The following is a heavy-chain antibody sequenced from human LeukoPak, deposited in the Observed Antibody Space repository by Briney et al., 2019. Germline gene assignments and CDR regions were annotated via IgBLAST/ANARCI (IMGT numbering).Heavy chain of an antibody. Sequence: GGSLRLSXAASGFTFSSYAMSWVRQAPGKGLEWVSAISGSGGSTYYADSVKGRFTISRDNSKNTLYLQMNSLRAEDTAVYYCAFGYSSGWYRFFDYWGQGTLVTVSS. D-gene: IGHD6-19*01. CDR1: GFTFSSYA. J-gene: IGHJ4*02. CDR2: ISGSGGST. V-gene: IGHV3-23*01. CDR3: AFGYSSGWYRFFDY.